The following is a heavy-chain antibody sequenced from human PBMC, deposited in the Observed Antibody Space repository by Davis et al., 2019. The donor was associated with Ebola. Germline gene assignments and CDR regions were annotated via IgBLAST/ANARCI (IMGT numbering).Heavy chain of an antibody. Sequence: MPSETLSLTCTVSGGSINGYYWNWIRQTPGKGLEWIGYIHYTGSTSYNPSLESRITMSVDTSKNQFSLKLGSVTAADTAVYYCARGSQWLGPDYWGQGTLVTVSS. CDR3: ARGSQWLGPDY. CDR1: GGSINGYY. D-gene: IGHD6-19*01. J-gene: IGHJ4*02. V-gene: IGHV4-59*01. CDR2: IHYTGST.